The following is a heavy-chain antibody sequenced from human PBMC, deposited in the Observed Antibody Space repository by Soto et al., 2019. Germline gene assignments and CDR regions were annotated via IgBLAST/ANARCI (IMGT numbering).Heavy chain of an antibody. Sequence: GPQLKVSCKASGGIFSSCTINWLRQAPGQGLEWLGWIIPIFGSANYAQKLQGRVTITADESTSTAYMELSSLSSEDTAVYYCARMSNTGMVTTRYYGMDVWGQGTTVTVSS. CDR1: GGIFSSCT. CDR2: IIPIFGSA. CDR3: ARMSNTGMVTTRYYGMDV. V-gene: IGHV1-69*13. D-gene: IGHD5-18*01. J-gene: IGHJ6*02.